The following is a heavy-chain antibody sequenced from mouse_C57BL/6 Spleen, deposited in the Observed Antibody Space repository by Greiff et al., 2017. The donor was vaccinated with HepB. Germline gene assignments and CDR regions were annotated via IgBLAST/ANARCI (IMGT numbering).Heavy chain of an antibody. V-gene: IGHV5-17*01. CDR1: GFTFSDYG. Sequence: EVQLVESGGGLVKPGGSLKLSCAASGFTFSDYGMHWVRQAPEKGLEWVAYISSGSSTIYYADTVKGRFTISRDNAKNTLFLQMTSLRSEDTAMYYCARYGYDGNYYAMDYWGQGTSVTVSS. CDR3: ARYGYDGNYYAMDY. D-gene: IGHD2-2*01. J-gene: IGHJ4*01. CDR2: ISSGSSTI.